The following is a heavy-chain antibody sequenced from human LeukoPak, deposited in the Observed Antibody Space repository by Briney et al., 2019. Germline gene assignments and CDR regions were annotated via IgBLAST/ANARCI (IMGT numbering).Heavy chain of an antibody. V-gene: IGHV4-30-4*01. J-gene: IGHJ6*02. CDR2: IYYSGNT. CDR3: ARGDYYDSSGFYSGMDV. D-gene: IGHD3-22*01. CDR1: GGSISSGDYY. Sequence: SETLSLTCTVSGGSISSGDYYWSWIRQPPGKGLEWIGYIYYSGNTYYNPSFKSRVTISVDTSKNQFSLKLSSVTAADTAVYYCARGDYYDSSGFYSGMDVWGQGTTVTVSS.